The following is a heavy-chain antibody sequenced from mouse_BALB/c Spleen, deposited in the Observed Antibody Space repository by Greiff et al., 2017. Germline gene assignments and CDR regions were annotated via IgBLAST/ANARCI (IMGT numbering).Heavy chain of an antibody. CDR1: GFNIKDYY. V-gene: IGHV14-4*02. D-gene: IGHD1-1*01. CDR3: ARSRVEGRYFDV. Sequence: EVQLQESGAELVRSGASVKLSCPASGFNIKDYYMHWVKQRPEQGLEWIGWIDPENGDTEYAPKFQGKATMTADTSSNTAYLQLSSLTSEDSAVYYCARSRVEGRYFDVWGAGTTVTVSS. CDR2: IDPENGDT. J-gene: IGHJ1*01.